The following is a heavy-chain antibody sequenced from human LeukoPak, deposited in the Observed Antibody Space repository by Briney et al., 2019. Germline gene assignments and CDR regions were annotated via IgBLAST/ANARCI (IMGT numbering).Heavy chain of an antibody. CDR1: GYTFTSYG. J-gene: IGHJ3*02. Sequence: ASVKVSCKASGYTFTSYGISWVRQAPGQGLEWMGWISAYNGNTNYAQKLQGRVTMTTDTSTSTAYMELRSLRSDDTAVYYCARDMHSSSWTPPNAFDIWGQGTMVTVSS. V-gene: IGHV1-18*01. CDR2: ISAYNGNT. CDR3: ARDMHSSSWTPPNAFDI. D-gene: IGHD3-22*01.